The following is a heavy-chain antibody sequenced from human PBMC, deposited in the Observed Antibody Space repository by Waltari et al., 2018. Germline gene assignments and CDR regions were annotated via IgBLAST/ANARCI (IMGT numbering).Heavy chain of an antibody. CDR3: IRDTSTSLWD. J-gene: IGHJ4*02. CDR2: FNPDGSFT. V-gene: IGHV3-74*01. CDR1: GFTFSYYW. D-gene: IGHD3-10*01. Sequence: EVQLVESGGGLVQPGGSLRLSCAASGFTFSYYWMYWVRQAPGQGLVWVSRFNPDGSFTSYADSVRGRFIISRDNAKNTLYLQMNSLRVEDTAVYFCIRDTSTSLWDWGQGTLVTVSS.